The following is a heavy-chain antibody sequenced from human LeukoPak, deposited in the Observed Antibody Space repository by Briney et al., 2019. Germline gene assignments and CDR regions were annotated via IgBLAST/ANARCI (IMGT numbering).Heavy chain of an antibody. J-gene: IGHJ4*02. CDR2: IYTSGST. CDR1: GGSISSGSYY. D-gene: IGHD2-15*01. Sequence: SETLSLTCTVSGGSISSGSYYWSWIRQPAGKGLEWIGRIYTSGSTNYNPSLKSRVTISVDTSKNQFSLKLSSVTAADTAVYYCARDKGGSSYLWGYWGQGTLVTVSS. CDR3: ARDKGGSSYLWGY. V-gene: IGHV4-61*02.